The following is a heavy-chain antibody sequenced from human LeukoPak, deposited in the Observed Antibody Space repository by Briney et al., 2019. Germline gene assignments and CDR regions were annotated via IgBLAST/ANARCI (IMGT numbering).Heavy chain of an antibody. CDR3: ARSYHDGVVPFDY. V-gene: IGHV4-31*03. CDR2: IYYSGST. CDR1: GGSISSGGYY. J-gene: IGHJ4*02. Sequence: PSESLSLTCTVSGGSISSGGYYWSWIRQHPGKGLEWIGYIYYSGSTYYNPSLKSRVTISVDTSKNQFSLKLSSVTAADTAVYYCARSYHDGVVPFDYWGQRTLVTVSS. D-gene: IGHD3-10*01.